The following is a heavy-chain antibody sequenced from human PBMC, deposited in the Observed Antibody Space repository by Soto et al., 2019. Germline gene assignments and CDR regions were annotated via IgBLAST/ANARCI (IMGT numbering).Heavy chain of an antibody. D-gene: IGHD2-15*01. V-gene: IGHV3-23*01. Sequence: GGSLRLSCAASGFTFSSYAMSWVRQAPGKGLEWVSAISGSGGSTYYADSVKSRFTISRDNSKNTLYLQMNSLRAEDTAVYYCAKDVYCSGGSCYNTPDDAFDIWGQGTMVTVSS. CDR2: ISGSGGST. J-gene: IGHJ3*02. CDR1: GFTFSSYA. CDR3: AKDVYCSGGSCYNTPDDAFDI.